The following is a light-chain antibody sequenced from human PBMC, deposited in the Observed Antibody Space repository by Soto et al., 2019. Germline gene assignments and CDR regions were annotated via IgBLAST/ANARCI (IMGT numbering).Light chain of an antibody. J-gene: IGLJ1*01. Sequence: SALTQPACVSVSPGQLIAISCTGKSSDFGAYNYVSWFQQHPGKATKLMIYDVSNRPSGVSNRFSGSKSGNTASLTISGLQAEDEADYYCTSYSSSSTLYVFGTGTKVTVL. CDR2: DVS. CDR3: TSYSSSSTLYV. CDR1: SSDFGAYNY. V-gene: IGLV2-14*01.